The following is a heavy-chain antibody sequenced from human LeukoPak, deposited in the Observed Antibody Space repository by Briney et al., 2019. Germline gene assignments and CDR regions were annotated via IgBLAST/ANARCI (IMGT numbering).Heavy chain of an antibody. Sequence: PGGSLRLSCAASGFTFSSYAMHWVRQAPGKGLEWVAVISYDGSNKYYADSVKGRFTISRDNSKNTLYLQMNSLRAEDTAVYYCARDGRPYCGGDCYDFDYWGQGTLVTVSS. CDR3: ARDGRPYCGGDCYDFDY. CDR1: GFTFSSYA. CDR2: ISYDGSNK. J-gene: IGHJ4*02. V-gene: IGHV3-30-3*01. D-gene: IGHD2-21*02.